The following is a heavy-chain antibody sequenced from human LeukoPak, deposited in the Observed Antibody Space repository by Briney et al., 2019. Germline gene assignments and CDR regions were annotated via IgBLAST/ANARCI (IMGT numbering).Heavy chain of an antibody. J-gene: IGHJ4*02. CDR2: ISYDGSNK. Sequence: GGSLRLSCVASGFTFSRDWMSWVRQAPGKGLEWVAVISYDGSNKYYADSVKGRFTISRDNSKNTLYLQMNSLRVEDTAVYYCAKDGDCFNGVCYFYFDYWGQGTLVTVSS. CDR1: GFTFSRDW. D-gene: IGHD2-8*01. CDR3: AKDGDCFNGVCYFYFDY. V-gene: IGHV3-30*18.